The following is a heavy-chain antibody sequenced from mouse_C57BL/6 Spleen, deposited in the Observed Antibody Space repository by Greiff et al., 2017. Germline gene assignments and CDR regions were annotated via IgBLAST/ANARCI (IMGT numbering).Heavy chain of an antibody. J-gene: IGHJ3*01. CDR1: GFTFSSYT. V-gene: IGHV5-9*01. Sequence: EVKLVESGGGLVKPGGSLKLSCAASGFTFSSYTMSWVRQTPEKRLEWVATISGGGGNTYYPDSVKGRFTISRDNAKNTLYLQMSSLRSEDTALYYCARPVGLLPAWFAYWGQGTLVTVSA. CDR2: ISGGGGNT. CDR3: ARPVGLLPAWFAY. D-gene: IGHD2-10*01.